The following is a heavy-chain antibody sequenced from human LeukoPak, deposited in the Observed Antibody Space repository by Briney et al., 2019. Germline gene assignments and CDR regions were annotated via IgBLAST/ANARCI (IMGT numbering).Heavy chain of an antibody. Sequence: PGGSLRLSCAASGFTFRTYAMSWVRQAPGKGLEWVALLSSSGDSPHYADSVKGRVTITRDNSRSTLYLQMSSLRAEDTAVYYCAKARTGDPKSAYFFDYWGQGTLVTVSS. CDR1: GFTFRTYA. V-gene: IGHV3-23*01. CDR2: LSSSGDSP. J-gene: IGHJ4*02. CDR3: AKARTGDPKSAYFFDY. D-gene: IGHD1-1*01.